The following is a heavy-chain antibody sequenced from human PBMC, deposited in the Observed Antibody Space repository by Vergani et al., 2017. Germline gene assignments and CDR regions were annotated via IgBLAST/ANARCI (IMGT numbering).Heavy chain of an antibody. CDR2: INPNSGGT. D-gene: IGHD1-26*01. CDR3: ASCYSGSYLPPGY. J-gene: IGHJ4*02. V-gene: IGHV1-2*02. CDR1: GYTFTGYY. Sequence: QVQLVQSGAEVKKPGASVKVSCKASGYTFTGYYMHWVRQAPGQGLEWMGWINPNSGGTNYAQKFQGRVTMTRDTSISTAYMELNSLRAEDTAVYYCASCYSGSYLPPGYWGQGTLVTVSS.